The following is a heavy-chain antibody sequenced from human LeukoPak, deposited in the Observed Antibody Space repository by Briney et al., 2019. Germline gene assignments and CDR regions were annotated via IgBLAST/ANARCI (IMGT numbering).Heavy chain of an antibody. CDR1: GGSFSGYY. J-gene: IGHJ3*02. V-gene: IGHV4-34*01. CDR2: INHSGST. D-gene: IGHD3-16*02. Sequence: PSETLSLTCAVYGGSFSGYYWSWIRQPPGKGLEWIGEINHSGSTNYNPSLKSRVTISVDTSKNQFPLKLSSVTAADTAVYYCARHERHYDYVWGSYRSANAFDIWGQGTMVTVSS. CDR3: ARHERHYDYVWGSYRSANAFDI.